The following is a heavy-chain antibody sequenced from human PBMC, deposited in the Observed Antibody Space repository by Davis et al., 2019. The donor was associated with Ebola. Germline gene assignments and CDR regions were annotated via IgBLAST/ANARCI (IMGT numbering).Heavy chain of an antibody. V-gene: IGHV1-46*01. J-gene: IGHJ4*02. CDR3: AREGGSYGVVDY. D-gene: IGHD1-26*01. CDR2: INPSGGST. CDR1: GYTFTSYY. Sequence: ASVKVSCKASGYTFTSYYMHWVRQAPGQGLEWMGIINPSGGSTSYTQKFQGRVTMTRDTSTSTVYMELSSLRSEDTAVYYCAREGGSYGVVDYWGQGTLVTVSS.